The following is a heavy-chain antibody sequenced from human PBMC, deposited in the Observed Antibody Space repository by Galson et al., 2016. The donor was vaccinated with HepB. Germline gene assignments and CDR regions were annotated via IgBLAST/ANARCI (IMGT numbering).Heavy chain of an antibody. V-gene: IGHV4-59*01. J-gene: IGHJ5*02. CDR1: AGSIKTYY. CDR2: IYYSGST. Sequence: SETLSLTCTVSAGSIKTYYWSWIRQPPGKGLEWIGYIYYSGSTHYHPSLKSRVTISIDTSKNQFSLKLRSVTAADTAVYYCASGNMWRGWFDPWGQGTLVTVSS. D-gene: IGHD2-21*01. CDR3: ASGNMWRGWFDP.